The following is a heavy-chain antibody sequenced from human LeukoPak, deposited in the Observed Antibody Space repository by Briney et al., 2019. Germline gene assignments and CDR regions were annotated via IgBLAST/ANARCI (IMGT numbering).Heavy chain of an antibody. J-gene: IGHJ4*02. CDR2: ISGSGGST. CDR3: AKATKSWGSGNYFDY. D-gene: IGHD3-16*01. V-gene: IGHV3-23*01. Sequence: PGGSLRLSCAASGFTFSSYAMSWVRQAPGKGLEWVSAISGSGGSTNYADSVKGRFTISRDNSKNTLYLQMKSLRAEDTAVYYCAKATKSWGSGNYFDYWGQGTLVTVSS. CDR1: GFTFSSYA.